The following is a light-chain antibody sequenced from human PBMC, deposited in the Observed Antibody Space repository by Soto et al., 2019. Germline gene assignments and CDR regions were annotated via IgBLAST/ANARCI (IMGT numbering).Light chain of an antibody. Sequence: QSVLTQPPSASASLGASVTLTCTLSSGYSNYKVDWYQQRPGKGPRFVMRVGTGGIVGSKGDGIPDRFSVLGSGLNRYLTIKNIQEEDESDYHCGADHGSWSNLVSVFGGGTKLTVL. CDR3: GADHGSWSNLVSV. V-gene: IGLV9-49*01. CDR1: SGYSNYK. J-gene: IGLJ2*01. CDR2: VGTGGIVG.